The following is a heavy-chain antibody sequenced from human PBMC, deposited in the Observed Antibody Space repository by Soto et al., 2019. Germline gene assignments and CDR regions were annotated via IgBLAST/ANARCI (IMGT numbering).Heavy chain of an antibody. D-gene: IGHD3-3*01. CDR1: GVSISSGDYS. V-gene: IGHV4-30-4*01. CDR3: ARGVTVFGLVSRFWFDP. CDR2: IYNSGIT. J-gene: IGHJ5*02. Sequence: SETLSLTCTVSGVSISSGDYSWSWVRQSPGKGLEWIGRIYNSGITYYNPSLKSRVVISIDTSRNQFSLRLNSLTAADRAVYFCARGVTVFGLVSRFWFDPWGQGTVVTVSS.